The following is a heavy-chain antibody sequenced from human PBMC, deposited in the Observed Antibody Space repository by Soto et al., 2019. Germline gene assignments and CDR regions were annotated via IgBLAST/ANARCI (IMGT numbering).Heavy chain of an antibody. J-gene: IGHJ4*02. D-gene: IGHD3-10*01. Sequence: SETLSLTCAVSGGSISSITNCWAWIRQPPGKGLEWIGNIYHSGSTYYNPSLKSRGTMSVDTSKNQFSLKLTSVTAADTAVYYCARRLGSGAYYYYFDYWGQGTLVTVSS. CDR3: ARRLGSGAYYYYFDY. V-gene: IGHV4-39*01. CDR2: IYHSGST. CDR1: GGSISSITNC.